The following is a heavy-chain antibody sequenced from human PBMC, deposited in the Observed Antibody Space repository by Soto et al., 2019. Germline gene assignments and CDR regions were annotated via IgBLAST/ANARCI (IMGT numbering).Heavy chain of an antibody. J-gene: IGHJ5*02. CDR3: AKDSEVVTATRRLSWFDP. Sequence: GGSLRLSCAASGFTFSSYGMHWVRQAPGKGLEWVAVISYDGSNKYYADSVKGRFTISRDNSKNTLYLQMNSLRAEDTAVYYCAKDSEVVTATRRLSWFDPWGQGTLVTVS. CDR1: GFTFSSYG. V-gene: IGHV3-30*18. D-gene: IGHD2-21*02. CDR2: ISYDGSNK.